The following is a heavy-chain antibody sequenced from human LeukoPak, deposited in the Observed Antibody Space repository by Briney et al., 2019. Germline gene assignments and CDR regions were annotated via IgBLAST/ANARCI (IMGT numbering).Heavy chain of an antibody. CDR2: IYDGGAT. CDR3: ARDSGGRVYNY. D-gene: IGHD6-13*01. CDR1: GFTVTNNY. J-gene: IGHJ4*02. Sequence: GGSLRLSCAASGFTVTNNYMAWVRQAPGKGLEWVSVIYDGGATYYADFVKGRFTFPRDNYKNTLFLQMNSLRAEDTAVYYCARDSGGRVYNYWGQGTLVTVSS. V-gene: IGHV3-53*01.